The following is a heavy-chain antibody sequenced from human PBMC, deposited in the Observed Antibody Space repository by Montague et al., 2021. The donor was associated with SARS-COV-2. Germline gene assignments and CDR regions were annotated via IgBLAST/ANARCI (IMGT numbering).Heavy chain of an antibody. CDR1: GGSFSGYY. CDR3: ARWDPQTLTLIRLRGKSASDS. V-gene: IGHV4-34*01. J-gene: IGHJ5*01. D-gene: IGHD3-16*01. Sequence: SETLSLTRAVYGGSFSGYYWTWIRQSPGKGLEWIAEINHSGTTNYNFNPSLRSRVTISVDTSKSQFSLKLSSVTAADTGVYYCARWDPQTLTLIRLRGKSASDSWGQGTLVTVSS. CDR2: INHSGTT.